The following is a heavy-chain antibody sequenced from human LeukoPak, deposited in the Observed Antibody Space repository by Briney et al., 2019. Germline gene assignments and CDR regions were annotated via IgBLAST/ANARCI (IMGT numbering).Heavy chain of an antibody. D-gene: IGHD6-19*01. V-gene: IGHV4-34*01. Sequence: SETLSLTCAVYGGSFSGYYWSWIRQPPGKGLEWIGEINHSGSTNYNPSLKSRVTISVDTSKNPFSLKLSSVTAADTAVYYCRPRPRYSSGWQGDYWGQGTLVTVSS. CDR3: RPRPRYSSGWQGDY. CDR2: INHSGST. J-gene: IGHJ4*02. CDR1: GGSFSGYY.